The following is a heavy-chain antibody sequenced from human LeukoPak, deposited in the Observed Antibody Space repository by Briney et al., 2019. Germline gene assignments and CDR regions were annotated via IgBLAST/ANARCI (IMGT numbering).Heavy chain of an antibody. Sequence: SVKVSCKASGGTFSSYAISWVRQAPGQGLEWVGGIIPIFGTANYAQKFQGRVTITADESTSTAYMELSSLRSEDTAVYYCARVTAGSYVVAAGLNWFDPWGQGTLVTVSS. V-gene: IGHV1-69*01. CDR1: GGTFSSYA. CDR3: ARVTAGSYVVAAGLNWFDP. D-gene: IGHD2-2*01. J-gene: IGHJ5*02. CDR2: IIPIFGTA.